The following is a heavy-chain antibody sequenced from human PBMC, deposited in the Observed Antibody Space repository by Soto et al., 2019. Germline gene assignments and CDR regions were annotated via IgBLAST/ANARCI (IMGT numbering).Heavy chain of an antibody. V-gene: IGHV4-31*03. J-gene: IGHJ5*02. Sequence: VSLTCTVSGDSISGGASFWSWIRQPPGKGLEWIANVYYSGSSYYNPSLKSRLTISVDTTKNQFSLQLKSMTAADTAVYYCAKLSCTSSTCYFPGWFDPWGQGTLVTVSS. CDR3: AKLSCTSSTCYFPGWFDP. CDR1: GDSISGGASF. D-gene: IGHD2-2*01. CDR2: VYYSGSS.